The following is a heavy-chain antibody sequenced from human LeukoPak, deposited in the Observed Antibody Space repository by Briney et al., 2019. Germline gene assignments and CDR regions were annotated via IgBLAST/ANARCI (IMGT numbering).Heavy chain of an antibody. Sequence: RGSLSLSCAASGFTFSSYSMNWVRQAPGKGLEWVSSISSSSSYIYYADSVKGRFTISRDNAKNSLYLQMNSLRAEDTAVYYCARDSPMVRGAFDYWGQGTLVTVSS. D-gene: IGHD3-10*01. CDR2: ISSSSSYI. V-gene: IGHV3-21*01. CDR1: GFTFSSYS. J-gene: IGHJ4*02. CDR3: ARDSPMVRGAFDY.